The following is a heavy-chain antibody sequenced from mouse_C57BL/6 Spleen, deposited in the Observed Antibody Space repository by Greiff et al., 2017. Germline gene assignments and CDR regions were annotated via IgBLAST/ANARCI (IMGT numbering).Heavy chain of an antibody. J-gene: IGHJ3*01. CDR1: GYTFTSYW. D-gene: IGHD1-1*01. CDR3: AVLRSFAY. CDR2: IDPSDSYT. V-gene: IGHV1-69*01. Sequence: VKLQQPGAELVMPGASVKLSCKASGYTFTSYWMHWVKQRPGQGLEWIGEIDPSDSYTNYNQTFKGKSTLTVDKSSSTAYMQLSSLTSEDSAVYYCAVLRSFAYWGQGTLVTVSA.